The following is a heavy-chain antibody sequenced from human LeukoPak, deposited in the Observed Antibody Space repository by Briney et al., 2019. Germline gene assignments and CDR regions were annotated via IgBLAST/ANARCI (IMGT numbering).Heavy chain of an antibody. D-gene: IGHD1-26*01. CDR2: ITSSSSYI. V-gene: IGHV3-21*06. CDR1: GFTFSSYN. Sequence: GGSLRLSCAASGFTFSSYNMNWVRQAPGKGLEWVSSITSSSSYIYYADSVKGRFTISRDNAKNSLYLQMDSLRVEDTAEHYCERDPYSGNYGAYYYYYMDVWGKGTTVTVSS. CDR3: ERDPYSGNYGAYYYYYMDV. J-gene: IGHJ6*03.